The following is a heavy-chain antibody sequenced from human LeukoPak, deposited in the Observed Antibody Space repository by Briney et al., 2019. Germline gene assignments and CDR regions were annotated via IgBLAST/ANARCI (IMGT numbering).Heavy chain of an antibody. D-gene: IGHD3-22*01. J-gene: IGHJ4*02. CDR2: IRHDGTYQ. CDR1: GFTFSSYG. Sequence: QPGGSLRLSCAAFGFTFSSYGMHWVRQTPGKGLEWVAFIRHDGTYQQYADSVKGRFTVSRDNSKDMVYLQMNSLRTEDTAGYYCAKNRDSSDYPRDFDYWGQGTLVTVSS. V-gene: IGHV3-30*02. CDR3: AKNRDSSDYPRDFDY.